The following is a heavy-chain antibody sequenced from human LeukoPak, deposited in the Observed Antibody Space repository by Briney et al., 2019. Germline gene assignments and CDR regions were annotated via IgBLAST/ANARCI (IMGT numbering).Heavy chain of an antibody. V-gene: IGHV1-69*01. CDR3: ARGGDYDYVWGSYRYIDY. CDR2: IIPIFGTA. Sequence: PSVKVSCKASGGTFSSYAISWVRQAPGQGLEWMGGIIPIFGTANYAQKFQGRVTITADESTSTAYMELSSLRSEDTAVYYCARGGDYDYVWGSYRYIDYWGQGTLVTVSS. D-gene: IGHD3-16*02. J-gene: IGHJ4*02. CDR1: GGTFSSYA.